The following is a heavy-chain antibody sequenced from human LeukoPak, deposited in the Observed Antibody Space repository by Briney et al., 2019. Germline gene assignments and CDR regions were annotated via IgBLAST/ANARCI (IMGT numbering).Heavy chain of an antibody. V-gene: IGHV4-34*01. CDR1: GGSFSGYY. J-gene: IGHJ4*02. CDR3: AAGTAADF. D-gene: IGHD6-13*01. Sequence: SETLSLTCAVYGGSFSGYYWSWIRQPPGKGLEWIGEINRGGSTNYNPSLKSRVTISVDTSKNQFSLNLISVTAADTAVYYCAAGTAADFWGQGTLVTVSS. CDR2: INRGGST.